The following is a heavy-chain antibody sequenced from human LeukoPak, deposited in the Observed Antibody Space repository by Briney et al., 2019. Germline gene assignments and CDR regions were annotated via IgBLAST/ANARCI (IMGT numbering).Heavy chain of an antibody. J-gene: IGHJ3*02. D-gene: IGHD3-10*01. CDR3: TRSITMVRGAKMDAFDI. Sequence: SETLSLTCTVSGGSISSYYWSWTRQPPGKGLEWIGYIYYSGSTNYNPSLKSRVTISVGTSKNQFSLKLSSVTAADTAVYYCTRSITMVRGAKMDAFDIWGQGTMVTVSS. V-gene: IGHV4-59*01. CDR1: GGSISSYY. CDR2: IYYSGST.